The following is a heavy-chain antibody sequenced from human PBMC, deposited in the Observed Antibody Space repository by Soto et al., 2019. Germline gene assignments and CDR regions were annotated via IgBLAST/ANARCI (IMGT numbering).Heavy chain of an antibody. J-gene: IGHJ6*02. CDR1: GGSISSSNW. CDR2: IYHSGST. V-gene: IGHV4-4*02. D-gene: IGHD1-26*01. Sequence: QVQLQESGPGLVKPSGTLSLTCAVSGGSISSSNWWSWVRQPPGKGLEWIGEIYHSGSTNYNPSLKRRATXSXDXXTHQFSLKLSSVTAADTAVYYCARVSGSSYYGMDVWGQGTTVTVSS. CDR3: ARVSGSSYYGMDV.